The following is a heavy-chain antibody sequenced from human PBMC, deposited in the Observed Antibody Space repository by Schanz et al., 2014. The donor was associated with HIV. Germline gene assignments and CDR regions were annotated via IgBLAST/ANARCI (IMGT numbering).Heavy chain of an antibody. CDR2: ITSSSSYI. V-gene: IGHV3-21*04. J-gene: IGHJ4*02. D-gene: IGHD6-13*01. CDR1: GFTFSRYS. Sequence: EVQLVESGGGLVKPGGSLRLSCAASGFTFSRYSMNWVRQAPGKGLEWVASITSSSSYIYYGDSVKGRFTISRDNAKNSLYLQMNSLRAEDTAVYYCARDSWYGDYWGLGTLVTVSS. CDR3: ARDSWYGDY.